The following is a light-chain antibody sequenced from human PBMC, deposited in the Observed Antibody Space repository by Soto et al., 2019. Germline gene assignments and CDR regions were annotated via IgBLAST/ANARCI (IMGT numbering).Light chain of an antibody. J-gene: IGKJ5*01. CDR1: QTISRW. V-gene: IGKV1-5*02. CDR2: DVS. Sequence: DIQLTQYPSTLSASVGDRATIIWGASQTISRWLAWYQQKQGRAPKLLIYDVSSLKSGVPSRFRGSGYGTELTLTISSMKHDDFATYYCQQYNSYSITFGQGTRLEIK. CDR3: QQYNSYSIT.